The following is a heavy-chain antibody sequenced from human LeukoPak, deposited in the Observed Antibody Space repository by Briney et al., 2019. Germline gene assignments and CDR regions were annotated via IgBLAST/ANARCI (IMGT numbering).Heavy chain of an antibody. Sequence: SETLSLTCTVSGASISSGNWWSWVRQPPGSGLEWIAEISHTERTSSNPSLKSRATTSLDKSKNQFSLTLSSVTAADTAVYYCVRDCSGGTCYGAFTIWGQGSMVTVSS. V-gene: IGHV4-4*02. CDR2: ISHTERT. CDR1: GASISSGNW. J-gene: IGHJ3*02. D-gene: IGHD2-15*01. CDR3: VRDCSGGTCYGAFTI.